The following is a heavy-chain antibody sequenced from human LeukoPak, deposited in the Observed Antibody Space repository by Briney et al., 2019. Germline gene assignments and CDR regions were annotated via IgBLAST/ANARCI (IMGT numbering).Heavy chain of an antibody. J-gene: IGHJ4*02. CDR1: GGSIKSNNW. CDR3: ARGALQYGDYDGMIDY. D-gene: IGHD4-17*01. Sequence: PSETLSLTCAVSGGSIKSNNWWSWVRQPPGKGLEWIGEINHSGSTNYNPSLKSRVTISVDTSKNQFSLKLSSVTAADTAVYYCARGALQYGDYDGMIDYWGQGTLVTVSS. V-gene: IGHV4-4*02. CDR2: INHSGST.